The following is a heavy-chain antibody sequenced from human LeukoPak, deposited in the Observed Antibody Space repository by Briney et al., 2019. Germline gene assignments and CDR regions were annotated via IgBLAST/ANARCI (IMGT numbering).Heavy chain of an antibody. J-gene: IGHJ5*02. CDR2: IIATGDST. CDR3: AKRVGIAVAGPGDH. D-gene: IGHD6-19*01. V-gene: IGHV3-23*01. Sequence: PGGSLRLSCAASGFTFSSYAMSWVRQAPGKGLEWVSGIIATGDSTDYADSVKGRFTISRDNSKNTLYLQMNSLRAGDTAVYYCAKRVGIAVAGPGDHWGQGTLVIVSS. CDR1: GFTFSSYA.